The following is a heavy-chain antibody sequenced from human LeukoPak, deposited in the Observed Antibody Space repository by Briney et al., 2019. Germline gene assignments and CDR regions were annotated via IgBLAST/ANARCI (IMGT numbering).Heavy chain of an antibody. Sequence: KPSETQSLTCTVSGGSISSSSYYWGWIRQPPGKGLEWIGSIYYSGSTFYNPSLKSRLTMSVDTSKNQFSLKLRTLTATAMADYYSASLVAAGYFDHWGQGTLVTVSS. V-gene: IGHV4-39*01. D-gene: IGHD6-13*01. CDR2: IYYSGST. CDR3: ASLVAAGYFDH. J-gene: IGHJ4*02. CDR1: GGSISSSSYY.